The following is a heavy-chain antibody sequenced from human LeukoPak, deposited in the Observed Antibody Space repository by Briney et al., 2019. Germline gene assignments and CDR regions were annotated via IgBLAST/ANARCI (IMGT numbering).Heavy chain of an antibody. V-gene: IGHV3-23*01. D-gene: IGHD6-13*01. CDR2: IINTGTAT. CDR1: GFTFWNYA. Sequence: PGGSLRLSCVASGFTFWNYAVGWVRQAPGKGPEWVSSIINTGTATYYADAVKGRFTISRDNSKNTLYLQMNSLRAEDTAVYYCARDLYSSSWYVSFWFDPWGQGTLVTVSS. CDR3: ARDLYSSSWYVSFWFDP. J-gene: IGHJ5*02.